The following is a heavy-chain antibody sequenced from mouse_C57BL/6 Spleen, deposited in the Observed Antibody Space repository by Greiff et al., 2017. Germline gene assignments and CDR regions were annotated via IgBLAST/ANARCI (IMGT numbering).Heavy chain of an antibody. J-gene: IGHJ3*01. CDR3: ERPNRDEAWFAY. D-gene: IGHD4-1*01. V-gene: IGHV1-22*01. CDR1: GYTFTDYN. CDR2: INPNNGGT. Sequence: EVQLQQSGPELVKPGASVKMSCKASGYTFTDYNMHWVKQSHGKSLAWIGYINPNNGGTSYNQKFKGKATLTVNKSSSPAYMELRSLTSEDSAVYYCERPNRDEAWFAYWGQGTLVTVSA.